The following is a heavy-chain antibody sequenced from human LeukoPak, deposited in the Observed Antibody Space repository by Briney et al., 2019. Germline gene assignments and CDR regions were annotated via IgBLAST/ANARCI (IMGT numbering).Heavy chain of an antibody. CDR2: IHSSGNT. V-gene: IGHV4-59*01. Sequence: SETLSPTCTVSGGSINYYYWNWIRQPPGKGLEWIGYIHSSGNTRYNPSLRSRVTMSVETSKNQFSLRLTSVTPADTAVYYCARVGRYCSGGSCYGENWFDPWGQGTLVTVSS. D-gene: IGHD2-15*01. CDR3: ARVGRYCSGGSCYGENWFDP. CDR1: GGSINYYY. J-gene: IGHJ5*02.